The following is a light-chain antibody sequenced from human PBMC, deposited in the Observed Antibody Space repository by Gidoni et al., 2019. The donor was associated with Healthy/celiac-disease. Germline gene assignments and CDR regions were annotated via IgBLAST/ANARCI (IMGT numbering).Light chain of an antibody. Sequence: DIQMTQSPSSLSASVRDRVTITCRARQSISSYLNWYQQKPGKAPKLLIYAASSLQSGVPSRFSGSGSGTDFTLTISSLQPEDFATYYCQRSYSTLWTFGQGTKVEIK. J-gene: IGKJ1*01. CDR1: QSISSY. CDR3: QRSYSTLWT. CDR2: AAS. V-gene: IGKV1-39*01.